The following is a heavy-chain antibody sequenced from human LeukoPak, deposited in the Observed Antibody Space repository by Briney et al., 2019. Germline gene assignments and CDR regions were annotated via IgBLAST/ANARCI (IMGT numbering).Heavy chain of an antibody. Sequence: PGGSLRLSCAASGFTFSSYGMHWVRQAPGKGLEWVAVIWYEGTNKYYGDSVKGRLTISRDNSKNTVYLQMNSLRAEDTAMYYCARQGGLGSYATGSWFDPWGQGTLVTVSS. J-gene: IGHJ5*02. D-gene: IGHD1-26*01. CDR3: ARQGGLGSYATGSWFDP. CDR2: IWYEGTNK. CDR1: GFTFSSYG. V-gene: IGHV3-33*01.